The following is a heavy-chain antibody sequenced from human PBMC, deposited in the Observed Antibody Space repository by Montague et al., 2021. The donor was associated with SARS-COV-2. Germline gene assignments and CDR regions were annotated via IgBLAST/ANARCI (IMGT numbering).Heavy chain of an antibody. CDR3: ARAMIVVTRDAFDI. CDR2: ISHSGNT. Sequence: SETLSLTCSVSGGSISTTNWWCWVRQPPGKGLEWIGEISHSGNTXYNSSVRSRVTMSLDKSKNQFSLKLSSVTAADTAVYYCARAMIVVTRDAFDIWGRGTKVIVST. V-gene: IGHV4-4*02. CDR1: GGSISTTNW. D-gene: IGHD3-22*01. J-gene: IGHJ3*02.